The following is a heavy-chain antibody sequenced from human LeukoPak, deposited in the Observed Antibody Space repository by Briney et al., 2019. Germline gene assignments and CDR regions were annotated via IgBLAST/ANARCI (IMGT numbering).Heavy chain of an antibody. J-gene: IGHJ4*02. CDR1: GYSFTSYW. CDR2: IYPGDSDT. V-gene: IGHV5-51*01. D-gene: IGHD3-9*01. CDR3: ARRRGSGRYFDSIDY. Sequence: GESLKISWKGSGYSFTSYWIGWVRQMPGKGLEWMGIIYPGDSDTRYSPSFQGQVTISADKSISTAYLQWSSLKASDTAMYHCARRRGSGRYFDSIDYWGQGTLVTVSS.